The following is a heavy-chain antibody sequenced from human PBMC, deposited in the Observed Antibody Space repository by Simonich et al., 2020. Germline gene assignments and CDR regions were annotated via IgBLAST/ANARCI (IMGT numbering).Heavy chain of an antibody. CDR1: GYTFTGYY. Sequence: QVQLVQSGAEVKKPGASVKVSCKASGYTFTGYYMHWVRQAPGQGLEWMEWINPNSGGTNHAQNFQGRVTMTGDTSISTAYMELSRLRSDDTAVYYCARGALTGDYYYMDVWGKGTTVTVSS. V-gene: IGHV1-2*02. D-gene: IGHD7-27*01. J-gene: IGHJ6*03. CDR2: INPNSGGT. CDR3: ARGALTGDYYYMDV.